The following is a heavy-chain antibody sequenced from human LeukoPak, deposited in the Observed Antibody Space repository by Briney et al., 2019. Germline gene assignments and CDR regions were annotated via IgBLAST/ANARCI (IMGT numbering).Heavy chain of an antibody. CDR3: TTSSESRYDDAMNV. CDR2: IREKANSYAT. D-gene: IGHD3-22*01. V-gene: IGHV3-73*01. J-gene: IGHJ3*01. Sequence: GGSLKLSCAASGFTFSGSPMYWVRQAPGKGLEWIGRIREKANSYATLYATSVKGRFTISRNDAENTAYLQINSVTTDDTAVYYCTTSSESRYDDAMNVWGQGTMVTVSS. CDR1: GFTFSGSP.